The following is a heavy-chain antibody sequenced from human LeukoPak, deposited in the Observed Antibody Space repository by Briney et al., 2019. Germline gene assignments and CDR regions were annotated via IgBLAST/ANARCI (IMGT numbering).Heavy chain of an antibody. Sequence: GRSLRLSCAASGFTFSSYGMHWVRQAPGKGLEWVAVISYDGSNKYYADSVKGRFTISRDNAKNSLYPQMNSLRAEDTAVYSCARGYCSSTSCYPSPFDYWGQGTLVTVSS. V-gene: IGHV3-30*03. D-gene: IGHD2-2*01. CDR2: ISYDGSNK. J-gene: IGHJ4*02. CDR3: ARGYCSSTSCYPSPFDY. CDR1: GFTFSSYG.